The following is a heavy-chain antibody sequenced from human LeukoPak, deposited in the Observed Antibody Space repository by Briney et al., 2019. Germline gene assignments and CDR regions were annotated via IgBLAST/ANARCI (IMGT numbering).Heavy chain of an antibody. J-gene: IGHJ4*02. CDR3: AKRGVVIRVILVGFHKEAYYFDS. Sequence: GGSLRLSCAVSGITLSNYGMSWVRPAPGKGLEWVAGISDRGSRTNYADSVKGRFTISTDHPKNTLYLQMNSLRAEDTAVYFCAKRGVVIRVILVGFHKEAYYFDSWGQGALVTVSS. CDR2: ISDRGSRT. D-gene: IGHD2-8*02. V-gene: IGHV3-23*01. CDR1: GITLSNYG.